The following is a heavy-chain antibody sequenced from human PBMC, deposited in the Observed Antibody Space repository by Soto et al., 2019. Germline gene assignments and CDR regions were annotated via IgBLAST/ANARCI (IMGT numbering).Heavy chain of an antibody. CDR1: GYSFTSYW. D-gene: IGHD1-26*01. CDR2: IYPGDSDT. J-gene: IGHJ4*02. Sequence: PGESLKISCKGSGYSFTSYWIGWVRQMPGKGLEWMGIIYPGDSDTRYSPSFQGQVTISADKSISTAYLQWSSLKASDTAMYYCARLLIVGATGYYFDYWGQGTLVTVSS. CDR3: ARLLIVGATGYYFDY. V-gene: IGHV5-51*01.